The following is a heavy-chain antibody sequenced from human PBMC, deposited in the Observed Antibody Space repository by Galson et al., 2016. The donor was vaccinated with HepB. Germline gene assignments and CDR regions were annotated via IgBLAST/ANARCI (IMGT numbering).Heavy chain of an antibody. CDR3: ARVVEKDYYGSGSPFFDF. D-gene: IGHD3-10*01. CDR2: IYYSGST. V-gene: IGHV4-31*03. CDR1: GVSISSGGYY. J-gene: IGHJ4*02. Sequence: TLSLTCTVSGVSISSGGYYWSYIRQHPEKGMEWLGYIYYSGSTYYNPSLQRRVTMSVDPSSNQFSLKLRSVTAVDTAVYYCARVVEKDYYGSGSPFFDFWGQGTLATVSS.